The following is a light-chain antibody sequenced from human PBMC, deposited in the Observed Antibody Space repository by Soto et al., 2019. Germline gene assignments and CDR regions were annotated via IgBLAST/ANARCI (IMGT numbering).Light chain of an antibody. V-gene: IGLV2-23*03. CDR1: SSDVGSYDL. J-gene: IGLJ3*02. CDR3: CSYAGSNTFVV. Sequence: QSVLTQPASVSGSPGQSITISCTGTSSDVGSYDLVSWYQQYPGKAPKLMIYEGTKRPSGVSNRFSGSKSGNTASLTISGLQAEDEANYYCCSYAGSNTFVVFGGGTKLTVL. CDR2: EGT.